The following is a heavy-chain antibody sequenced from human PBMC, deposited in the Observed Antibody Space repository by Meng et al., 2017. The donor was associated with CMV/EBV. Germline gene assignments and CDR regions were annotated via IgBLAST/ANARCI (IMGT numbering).Heavy chain of an antibody. J-gene: IGHJ4*02. CDR3: ARGSIAARLGLGD. D-gene: IGHD6-6*01. V-gene: IGHV4-34*01. CDR2: INHSGST. Sequence: QVQLRQWGAGLLKPSETLSLTCAVYGGSFSGYYWSWIRQPPGKGLEWIGEINHSGSTNYNPSLKSRVTISVDTSKNQFSLKLSSVTAADTAVYYCARGSIAARLGLGDWGQGTLVTVSS. CDR1: GGSFSGYY.